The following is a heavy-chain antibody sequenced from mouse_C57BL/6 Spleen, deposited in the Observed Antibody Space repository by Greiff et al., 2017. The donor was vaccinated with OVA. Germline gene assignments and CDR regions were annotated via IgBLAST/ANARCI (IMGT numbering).Heavy chain of an antibody. V-gene: IGHV1-72*01. CDR1: GYTFTSYW. D-gene: IGHD2-2*01. CDR2: IDPNSGGT. J-gene: IGHJ1*03. Sequence: QVQLQQPGAELVKPGASVKLSCKASGYTFTSYWMHWVKQRPGRGLEWIGRIDPNSGGTKYNEKFKSKATLTVDKPSSTAYMQLISLTTEDTAVYDCARATGYDWYFDDWGTGTTVTVSS. CDR3: ARATGYDWYFDD.